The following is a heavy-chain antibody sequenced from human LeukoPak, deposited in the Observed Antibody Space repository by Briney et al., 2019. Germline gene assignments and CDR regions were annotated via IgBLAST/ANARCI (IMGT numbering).Heavy chain of an antibody. J-gene: IGHJ3*02. Sequence: SETLSLTCTVSGGSISSYYWSWIRQPPGKGLEWIGYIYYSGSTNYNPSLKSRVTISVDTSKNQFSLKLSSVTAADTAVYYCARGGALLGYCSSTSCHDAFDIWGQGTMVTVSS. CDR2: IYYSGST. V-gene: IGHV4-59*12. CDR3: ARGGALLGYCSSTSCHDAFDI. D-gene: IGHD2-2*01. CDR1: GGSISSYY.